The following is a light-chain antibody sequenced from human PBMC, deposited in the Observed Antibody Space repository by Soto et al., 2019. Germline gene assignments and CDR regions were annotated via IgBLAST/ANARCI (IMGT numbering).Light chain of an antibody. CDR1: QSISSW. V-gene: IGKV1-5*01. CDR3: QPYNSDWT. Sequence: DIQMTQSPSTLSASVGDRVTITCRASQSISSWLAWYQQKPGKAPTLLIYDASSLESGVPSRFSGSGSGTEFTLTLSSLQPDDFATYNCQPYNSDWTFGQGTKLPIK. J-gene: IGKJ1*01. CDR2: DAS.